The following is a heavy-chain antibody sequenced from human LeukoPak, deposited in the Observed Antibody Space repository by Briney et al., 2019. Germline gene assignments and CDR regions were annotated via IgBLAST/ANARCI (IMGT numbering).Heavy chain of an antibody. V-gene: IGHV4-39*01. CDR3: ARQVGLYYFDY. CDR2: IYYSGST. CDR1: GGSISSSSYY. J-gene: IGHJ4*02. D-gene: IGHD1-26*01. Sequence: SETLSLTCTVSGGSISSSSYYWGWIRQPPGKGLEWIGSIYYSGSTNYNPSLKSRVTISVDTSKNQFSLKLSSVTAADTAVYYCARQVGLYYFDYWGQGTLVTVSS.